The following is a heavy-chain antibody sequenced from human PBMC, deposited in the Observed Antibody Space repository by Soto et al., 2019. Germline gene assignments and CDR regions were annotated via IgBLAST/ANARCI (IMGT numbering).Heavy chain of an antibody. D-gene: IGHD2-2*01. CDR2: IYHSGST. CDR1: GGSISSSNW. J-gene: IGHJ6*02. V-gene: IGHV4-4*02. Sequence: QVQLQESGPGLVKPSGTLSLTCAVSGGSISSSNWWSWVRQPPGKGLEWIGEIYHSGSTNYNPSLKRRGSISVDKSKNQFSLRLRSVTAAATAVYYCARVVGGYYYGMDAGGQGTRSPSP. CDR3: ARVVGGYYYGMDA.